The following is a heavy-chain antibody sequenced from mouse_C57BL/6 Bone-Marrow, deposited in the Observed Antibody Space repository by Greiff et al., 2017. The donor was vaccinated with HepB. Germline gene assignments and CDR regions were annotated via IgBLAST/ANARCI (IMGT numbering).Heavy chain of an antibody. CDR2: ISSSGST. D-gene: IGHD2-1*01. V-gene: IGHV3-4*01. Sequence: EVQLQQSGPALVKPSQTVSLTCTVTGYSITNGNHWWNWIRQVSGSKLEWIGYISSSGSTDSNPSLKSRISITRDTSKNQLFLQLNSVTTEDIATYYCARDELYGNYGWYFDVWGTGTTVTVSS. CDR1: GYSITNGNHW. CDR3: ARDELYGNYGWYFDV. J-gene: IGHJ1*03.